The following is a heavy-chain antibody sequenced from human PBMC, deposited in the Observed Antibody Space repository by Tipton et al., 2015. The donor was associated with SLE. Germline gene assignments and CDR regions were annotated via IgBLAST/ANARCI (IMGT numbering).Heavy chain of an antibody. CDR3: ARERAILQLASYYYGMDV. Sequence: SLRLSCAASGFTFSSYAMHWVRQAPGKGLVWVSRLNSDETSTGYADFVKGRFTISRDNSKNTLYLQMNSLRAEDTAVYYCARERAILQLASYYYGMDVWGQGTTVTVSS. J-gene: IGHJ6*02. CDR1: GFTFSSYA. CDR2: LNSDETST. D-gene: IGHD6-6*01. V-gene: IGHV3-74*01.